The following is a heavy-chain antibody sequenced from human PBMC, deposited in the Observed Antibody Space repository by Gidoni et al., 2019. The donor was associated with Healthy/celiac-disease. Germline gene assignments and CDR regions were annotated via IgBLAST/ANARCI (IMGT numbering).Heavy chain of an antibody. CDR1: GGSISSGNW. CDR2: IYHSGST. CDR3: ARALSSQWLVLRFGWYFDL. V-gene: IGHV4-4*02. Sequence: QVQLQESGPGLVKPSGTLSLTCAVSGGSISSGNWWRWVRQPPGKGLEWIGEIYHSGSTNYNPSLKSRVTISVDKSKNQFSLKLSSVTAADTAVYYCARALSSQWLVLRFGWYFDLWGRGTLVTVSS. D-gene: IGHD6-19*01. J-gene: IGHJ2*01.